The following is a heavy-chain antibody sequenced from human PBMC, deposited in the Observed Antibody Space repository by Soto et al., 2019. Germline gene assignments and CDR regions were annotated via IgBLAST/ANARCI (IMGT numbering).Heavy chain of an antibody. CDR1: GCTVINYP. Sequence: ASVKVSCKASGCTVINYPMQWVRPAPGQRLEWTGWINAGNGDTEYPQKFQVRVTITRDTSASTAYTDLSSLRSEDTAVYYCARGNASRYSSSWYETRYYYYGMDVWGQGTTVTVSS. CDR3: ARGNASRYSSSWYETRYYYYGMDV. CDR2: INAGNGDT. V-gene: IGHV1-3*01. D-gene: IGHD6-13*01. J-gene: IGHJ6*02.